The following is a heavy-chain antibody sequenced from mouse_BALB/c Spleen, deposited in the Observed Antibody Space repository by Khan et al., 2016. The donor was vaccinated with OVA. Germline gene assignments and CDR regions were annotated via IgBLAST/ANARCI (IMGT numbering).Heavy chain of an antibody. J-gene: IGHJ2*01. D-gene: IGHD2-3*01. CDR1: GYTFTYYV. CDR2: IYPGSDNA. CDR3: ARVDGYYDYFDY. Sequence: VQLQQSGPELVKPGASVKMSCKASGYTFTYYVITWVKQRTGQGLEWIGEIYPGSDNAYYNERFKGKATLTADKSSNTTKMQLSSLTSEDSAVYFCARVDGYYDYFDYWGQGTTLTVSS. V-gene: IGHV1-81*01.